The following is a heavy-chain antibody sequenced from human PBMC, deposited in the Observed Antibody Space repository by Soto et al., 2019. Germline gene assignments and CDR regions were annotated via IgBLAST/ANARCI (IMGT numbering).Heavy chain of an antibody. J-gene: IGHJ3*02. CDR1: GGSISSYY. D-gene: IGHD4-17*01. V-gene: IGHV4-59*01. CDR2: IYYSGST. CDR3: ARERLVMDYGDYDDAFDI. Sequence: QVQLQESGPGLVKPSETLSLTCTVSGGSISSYYWSWIRQPPGKGLEWIGYIYYSGSTNYNPSLKSRVTISVDTSKNQFSLKLSSVTAADTAVYYCARERLVMDYGDYDDAFDIWGQGTMVTVSS.